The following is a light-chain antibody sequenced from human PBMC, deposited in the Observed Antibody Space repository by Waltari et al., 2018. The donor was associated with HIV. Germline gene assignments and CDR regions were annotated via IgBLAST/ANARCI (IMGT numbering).Light chain of an antibody. CDR3: ASYTADDTVL. CDR1: DSDFGLYNF. V-gene: IGLV2-14*01. Sequence: SDLTQPASVSGFLGQSITISCTGGDSDFGLYNFISWYQQQPGKVPKLLLYEVDTRASGIPGRFSGSKSGNTASLTITGLQIEDEGLYYRASYTADDTVLFGGGTTVTVL. CDR2: EVD. J-gene: IGLJ2*01.